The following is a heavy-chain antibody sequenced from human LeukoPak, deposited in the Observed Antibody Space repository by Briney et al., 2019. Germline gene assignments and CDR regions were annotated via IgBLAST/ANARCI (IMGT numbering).Heavy chain of an antibody. D-gene: IGHD4-23*01. CDR3: ARALGDYGGNFYFDY. Sequence: GGSLRLSCAAAGFTFSSYEMNWVRQAPGKGLEWVSYISSSGGTEFHADSVKGRFSISRDNAKNSPYLQMDSLRAEDTAVYYCARALGDYGGNFYFDYWGQGTLVTVSS. CDR2: ISSSGGTE. J-gene: IGHJ4*02. CDR1: GFTFSSYE. V-gene: IGHV3-48*03.